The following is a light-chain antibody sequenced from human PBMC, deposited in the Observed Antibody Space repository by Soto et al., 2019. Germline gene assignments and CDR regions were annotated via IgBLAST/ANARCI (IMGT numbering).Light chain of an antibody. J-gene: IGLJ1*01. CDR3: QVLDGGTDQNYV. CDR1: NIGGRS. Sequence: SYALTQPPSVSVAPGQTATITCGGHNIGGRSVHWYQQRSGQAPVVVVYDDSDRPSGIPERFSGSNSGNTATLTITSAEAGDEADYFCQVLDGGTDQNYVFGPGTKVTVL. CDR2: DDS. V-gene: IGLV3-21*02.